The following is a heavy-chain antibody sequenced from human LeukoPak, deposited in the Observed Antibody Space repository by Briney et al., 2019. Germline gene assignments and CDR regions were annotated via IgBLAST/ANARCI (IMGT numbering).Heavy chain of an antibody. J-gene: IGHJ4*02. CDR2: INPNSGGT. D-gene: IGHD3-10*01. CDR1: GYTFTDYY. V-gene: IGHV1-2*02. Sequence: ASVKVSCKASGYTFTDYYVHWVRQAPGQGLEWMGWINPNSGGTSYARKFQDRVTMTRDTSISTAYMELRSLRSDDTAAYYCARDTGYYFDYWGQGTLVTVSS. CDR3: ARDTGYYFDY.